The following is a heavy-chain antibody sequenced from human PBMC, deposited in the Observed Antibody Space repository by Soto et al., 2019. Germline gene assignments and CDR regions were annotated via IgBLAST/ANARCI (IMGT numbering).Heavy chain of an antibody. D-gene: IGHD2-2*02. CDR2: INPNSGGT. V-gene: IGHV1-2*02. Sequence: QEQLVQPGAEVKKPGASVKVSCKASGYTFSGYYIHWLRQAPGQGLEWMGWINPNSGGTNYAQKFQGRVTVARDTPTSTAYMALSRLTSDDTAVYYCARSLTEGYCTITGCYTRPLYGMDVWGQGTTVTVSS. J-gene: IGHJ6*02. CDR1: GYTFSGYY. CDR3: ARSLTEGYCTITGCYTRPLYGMDV.